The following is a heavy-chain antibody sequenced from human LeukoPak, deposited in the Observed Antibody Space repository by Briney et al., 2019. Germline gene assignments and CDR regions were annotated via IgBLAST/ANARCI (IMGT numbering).Heavy chain of an antibody. Sequence: SETLSLTCTVSGDSVRSGGFYWSWIQQPPGEGLEWIGYIYYSGSTNYNPSLKSRVTLSVDTSKNQFSLNLSSVTAADTAVYYCTRDRGYYDSSGYFSGCFDCWGQGTLVTVSS. D-gene: IGHD3-22*01. CDR3: TRDRGYYDSSGYFSGCFDC. CDR1: GDSVRSGGFY. J-gene: IGHJ4*02. V-gene: IGHV4-61*08. CDR2: IYYSGST.